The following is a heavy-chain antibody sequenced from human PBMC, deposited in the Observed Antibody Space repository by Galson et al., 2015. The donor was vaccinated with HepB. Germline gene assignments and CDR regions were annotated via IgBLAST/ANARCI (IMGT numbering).Heavy chain of an antibody. D-gene: IGHD3-22*01. J-gene: IGHJ4*02. V-gene: IGHV4-34*01. CDR2: ISHSGST. Sequence: ETLSLTCAVYGGSFSGYYWSWIRQPPGKGLEWIGEISHSGSTNYNPSLKSRVTISVDTSKNQFSLKLSSVTAADTAVYYCARGGPTFRAPSYYYDSSGYYFLRYWGQGTLVTVSS. CDR3: ARGGPTFRAPSYYYDSSGYYFLRY. CDR1: GGSFSGYY.